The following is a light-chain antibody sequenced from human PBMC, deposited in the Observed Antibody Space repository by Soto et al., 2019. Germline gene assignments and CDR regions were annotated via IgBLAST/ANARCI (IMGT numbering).Light chain of an antibody. J-gene: IGKJ1*01. V-gene: IGKV1-5*03. CDR3: QQYYSYPWT. CDR2: KAS. CDR1: ESISTL. Sequence: DIQMTQSPSTLSASVGDRVAITCRASESISTLLAWYQQKPGKAPKLLIYKASRLESGVPSRFSGSGSGTEFTLIINCLQPDDFATFYCQQYYSYPWTFGQGTKVEIK.